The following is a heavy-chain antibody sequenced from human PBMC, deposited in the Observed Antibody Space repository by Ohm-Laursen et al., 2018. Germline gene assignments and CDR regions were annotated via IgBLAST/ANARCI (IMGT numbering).Heavy chain of an antibody. CDR3: AKDSSGGYYGMHV. Sequence: SLRLSCAASGFTFDDYAMHWVRQAPGKVLEWVSGISRNSGSIGYTDSVKGRFTISRDNAKNSLYLQMNSLRAEDTALYYCAKDSSGGYYGMHVWGQGTTVTVSS. CDR2: ISRNSGSI. J-gene: IGHJ6*02. V-gene: IGHV3-9*01. CDR1: GFTFDDYA. D-gene: IGHD3-10*01.